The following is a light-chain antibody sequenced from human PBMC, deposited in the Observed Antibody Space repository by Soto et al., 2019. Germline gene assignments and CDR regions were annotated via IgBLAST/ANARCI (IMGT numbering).Light chain of an antibody. V-gene: IGKV2-28*01. CDR2: FVS. Sequence: DIVMTQSPLSLSVTPGEPASISCRSGQSLLHSNGYTFLDWYLQKPGQSPQLLIYFVSNRASGVPDRCSGSGSGTDFTLKISRVEPEDVGVYYCMQALQTRTFGQGTKVDIK. CDR1: QSLLHSNGYTF. CDR3: MQALQTRT. J-gene: IGKJ1*01.